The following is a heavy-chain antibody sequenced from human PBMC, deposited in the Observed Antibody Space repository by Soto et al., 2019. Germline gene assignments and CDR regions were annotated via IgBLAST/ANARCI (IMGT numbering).Heavy chain of an antibody. CDR2: IYYSGST. CDR3: ARETARVVYYGMDV. CDR1: GGSISSGGYY. J-gene: IGHJ6*02. Sequence: SETLSLTCTVSGGSISSGGYYWSWIRQHPGKGLEWIGYIYYSGSTYYNPSLKSRVTISVDTSKNQFSLKLNSVTPEDTAVYYCARETARVVYYGMDVWGQGTTVTVSS. D-gene: IGHD2-15*01. V-gene: IGHV4-31*03.